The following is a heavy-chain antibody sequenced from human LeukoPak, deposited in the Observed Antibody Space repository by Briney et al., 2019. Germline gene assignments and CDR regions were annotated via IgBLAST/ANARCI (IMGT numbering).Heavy chain of an antibody. CDR1: GFTFSNAW. CDR3: ARRIAVAATINWFDP. CDR2: IKQDGSEK. V-gene: IGHV3-7*03. D-gene: IGHD6-19*01. J-gene: IGHJ5*02. Sequence: GGSLRLSCAASGFTFSNAWMSWVRQAPGKGLEWVANIKQDGSEKYYVDSVKGRFTISRDNAKNSLYLQMNSLRAEDTAVYYCARRIAVAATINWFDPWGQGTLVTVSS.